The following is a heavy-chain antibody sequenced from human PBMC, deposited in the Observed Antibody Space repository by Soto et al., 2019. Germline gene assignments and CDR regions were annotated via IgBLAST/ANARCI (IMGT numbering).Heavy chain of an antibody. Sequence: QVQLQQWGAGLLKPSEILSLTCAVYGGSFSGYYWSWIRQPPGKGLEWIGEINHSGSTNYNPSLNSRVTISADTSKNQFSLKLSSVTAADTAVYYCARRRIVVVPALYYYYGMDVWGQGTTVTVSS. CDR1: GGSFSGYY. D-gene: IGHD2-2*01. J-gene: IGHJ6*02. CDR3: ARRRIVVVPALYYYYGMDV. V-gene: IGHV4-34*01. CDR2: INHSGST.